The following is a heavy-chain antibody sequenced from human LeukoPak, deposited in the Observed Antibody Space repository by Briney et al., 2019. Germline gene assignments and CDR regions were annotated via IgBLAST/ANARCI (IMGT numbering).Heavy chain of an antibody. Sequence: GGSLRLSCAASGFIFSNYWMSWVRQAPGKGLEWVANIKQDGSEKYYVDSVKGRFTISRDNAKNSLYLQMNSLRVEDTALYYCARARAFDIWGQGTMVTVSS. CDR2: IKQDGSEK. CDR1: GFIFSNYW. V-gene: IGHV3-7*01. J-gene: IGHJ3*02. CDR3: ARARAFDI.